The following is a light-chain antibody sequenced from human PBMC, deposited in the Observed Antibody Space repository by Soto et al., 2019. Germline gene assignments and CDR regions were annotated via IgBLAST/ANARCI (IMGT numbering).Light chain of an antibody. V-gene: IGLV6-57*04. Sequence: NFMLTQPHSVSESPGKTVTISCTRSSGSIDSNYVQWYQQRPGSAPTTVIYEDNQRPSGVPDRFSGSIDSSSNSASLTISGLKTEDEADYYCQSYDSNNPLVLFGGGTKVTVL. CDR2: EDN. CDR1: SGSIDSNY. CDR3: QSYDSNNPLVL. J-gene: IGLJ2*01.